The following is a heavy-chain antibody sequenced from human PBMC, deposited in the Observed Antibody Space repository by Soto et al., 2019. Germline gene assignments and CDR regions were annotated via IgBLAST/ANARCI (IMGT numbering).Heavy chain of an antibody. CDR1: GYTLTELS. V-gene: IGHV1-24*01. CDR2: FDPEDGEA. D-gene: IGHD6-13*01. Sequence: GASVKVSCKVSGYTLTELSMHWVRQAPGKGLEWMGGFDPEDGEAIYAQKFQGRVTMTEDTSTDTAYVELSSLRSEDTAVYYCATGSATLFPAPGIAAAGTSVYWGQGTLVTVSS. J-gene: IGHJ4*02. CDR3: ATGSATLFPAPGIAAAGTSVY.